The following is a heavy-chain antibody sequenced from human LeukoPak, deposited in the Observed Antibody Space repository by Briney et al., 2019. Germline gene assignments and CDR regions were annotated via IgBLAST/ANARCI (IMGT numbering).Heavy chain of an antibody. J-gene: IGHJ5*02. V-gene: IGHV4-4*09. CDR1: GGSFSTFS. D-gene: IGHD1-1*01. CDR2: IQVSGNT. Sequence: PSETLSLTCTVSGGSFSTFSWSWIRQPAGKGLEWIGYIQVSGNTNYNPALKSRVSISLDTSKNQFSLHLSSVTAADTAVYYCARLIRDWNDHFDPWGQGTLVTVFS. CDR3: ARLIRDWNDHFDP.